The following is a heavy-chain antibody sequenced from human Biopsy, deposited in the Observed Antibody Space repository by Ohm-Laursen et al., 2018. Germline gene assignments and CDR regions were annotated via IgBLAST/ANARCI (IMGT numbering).Heavy chain of an antibody. Sequence: SDTLSLTCTVPGGSITGDFWTWIRQTPEKGLEWIGYRFHSGSPIYNPSLQSRVTISIDTSKNQFSLTLSSVSAADTAVYYCARLSRRGYIIFFDYWGRGTRVTVSS. CDR1: GGSITGDF. CDR3: ARLSRRGYIIFFDY. D-gene: IGHD5-12*01. CDR2: RFHSGSP. J-gene: IGHJ4*02. V-gene: IGHV4-59*08.